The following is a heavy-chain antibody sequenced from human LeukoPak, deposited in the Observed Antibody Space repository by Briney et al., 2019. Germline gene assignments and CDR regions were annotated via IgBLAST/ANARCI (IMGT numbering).Heavy chain of an antibody. CDR1: GFTFDDYA. J-gene: IGHJ4*02. CDR2: ISWNSGSI. Sequence: GGSLRLSCAASGFTFDDYAMHWVRQAPGKGLEWVSGISWNSGSIGYADSVKGRFTISRDNAKNSLYLQMNSLRAEDTAVYYCTRGAGTGWRFDSWGQGTLVTVSS. CDR3: TRGAGTGWRFDS. V-gene: IGHV3-9*01. D-gene: IGHD6-19*01.